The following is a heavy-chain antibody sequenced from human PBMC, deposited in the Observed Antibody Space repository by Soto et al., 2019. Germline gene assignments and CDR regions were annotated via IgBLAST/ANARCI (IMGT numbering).Heavy chain of an antibody. Sequence: QITLKESGPTLVKPTQTLTLTCTFSGFSLSTSGVGVGWIRQPPGKALEWLALIYWDDDKRYSPSLKSRLTITKDTSKNQVVLTMTNMDPVDTATYYCAHRSYYGSGTAGYYYYGMDVWGQGTTVTVSS. CDR1: GFSLSTSGVG. D-gene: IGHD3-10*01. CDR3: AHRSYYGSGTAGYYYYGMDV. CDR2: IYWDDDK. J-gene: IGHJ6*02. V-gene: IGHV2-5*02.